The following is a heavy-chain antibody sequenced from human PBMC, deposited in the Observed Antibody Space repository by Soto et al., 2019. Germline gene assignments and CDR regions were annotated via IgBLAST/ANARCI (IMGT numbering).Heavy chain of an antibody. CDR1: GGSVSSGSYY. V-gene: IGHV4-61*01. J-gene: IGHJ4*02. CDR3: ARVRSSSWYRSSNYFDY. D-gene: IGHD6-13*01. Sequence: QVQLQESGPGLVKPSETLSLTCTVSGGSVSSGSYYWSWIRQPPGKGLEWIGYIYYSGSTNYNPSLKSRVTISVDTSKNQFSLKLSSVTAADTAVYYCARVRSSSWYRSSNYFDYWGQGTLVTVSS. CDR2: IYYSGST.